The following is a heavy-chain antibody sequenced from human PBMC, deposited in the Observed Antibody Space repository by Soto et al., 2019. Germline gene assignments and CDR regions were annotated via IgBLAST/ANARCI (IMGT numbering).Heavy chain of an antibody. CDR1: GFTFSSYA. CDR2: ISGSGVST. CDR3: AKSPGMYYYDSSGYYHYDY. V-gene: IGHV3-23*01. D-gene: IGHD3-22*01. J-gene: IGHJ4*02. Sequence: GGSLRLSCAASGFTFSSYAMSWVRQAPGKGLEWVSVISGSGVSTYYADSVKGRFTISRDNSKNTLYLQMNSLRAEDTAVYYCAKSPGMYYYDSSGYYHYDYWGQGTLVTVSS.